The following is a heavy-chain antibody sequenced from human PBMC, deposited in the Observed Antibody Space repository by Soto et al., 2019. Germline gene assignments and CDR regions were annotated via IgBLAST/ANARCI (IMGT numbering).Heavy chain of an antibody. D-gene: IGHD3-3*01. CDR2: INSDGSST. V-gene: IGHV3-74*01. CDR1: GFTFSSYW. J-gene: IGHJ6*02. Sequence: GGSLRLSCAASGFTFSSYWMHWVRQAPGKGLVWVSRINSDGSSTSYADSVKGRFTISRDNAKNTLYLQMNSLRAEDTAVYYCARIYYDFWSAPYGMDVWGQGTTVTVSS. CDR3: ARIYYDFWSAPYGMDV.